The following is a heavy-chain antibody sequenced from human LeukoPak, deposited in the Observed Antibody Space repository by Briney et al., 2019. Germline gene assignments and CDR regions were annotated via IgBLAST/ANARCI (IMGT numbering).Heavy chain of an antibody. Sequence: KPSETLSLTFAVYGGSFSGYYWSWIRQPPGKGLEWIGSIYYSGSTYYNPSLKSRVTISVDTSKNQFSLKLSSVTAADTAVYYCARSSCPYYDFWSGCQPADYWGQGTLVTVSS. CDR1: GGSFSGYY. D-gene: IGHD3-3*01. J-gene: IGHJ4*02. CDR2: IYYSGST. CDR3: ARSSCPYYDFWSGCQPADY. V-gene: IGHV4-34*01.